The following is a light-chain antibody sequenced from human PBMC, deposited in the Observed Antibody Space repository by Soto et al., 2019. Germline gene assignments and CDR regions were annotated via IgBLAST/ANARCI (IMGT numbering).Light chain of an antibody. V-gene: IGKV1D-12*01. CDR3: QQVSSFTIT. J-gene: IGKJ4*01. CDR1: QGISRW. Sequence: DIQMTQSPSSVSASVGDRVTITCRASQGISRWLGWYQQKPGKGPKLLIYEASTLQRGVPSRFSGYGSGTDFTITINSLKPEDFANYFCQQVSSFTITFGGGTKVQIK. CDR2: EAS.